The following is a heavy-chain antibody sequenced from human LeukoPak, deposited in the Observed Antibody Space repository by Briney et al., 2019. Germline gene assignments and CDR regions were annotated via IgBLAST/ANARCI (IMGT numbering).Heavy chain of an antibody. D-gene: IGHD2-15*01. CDR1: GFTFSSYS. V-gene: IGHV3-21*01. J-gene: IGHJ6*02. CDR3: ARTLRAASGLNQPTSGGMDV. CDR2: ISSSSSYI. Sequence: PGGSLRLSCAASGFTFSSYSMNWVRQAPGKGLEWVSSISSSSSYIYYADSVKGRFTISRDNAKNSLYLQMNSLRAEDTAVYYCARTLRAASGLNQPTSGGMDVWGQGTTVTVSS.